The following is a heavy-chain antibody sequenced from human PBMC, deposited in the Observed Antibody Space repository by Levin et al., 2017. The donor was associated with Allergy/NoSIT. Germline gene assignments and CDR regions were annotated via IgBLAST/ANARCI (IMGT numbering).Heavy chain of an antibody. J-gene: IGHJ6*03. CDR2: INRDGTEK. Sequence: GGSLRLSCAASGFTFNNKWMSWVRQAPGKGLEWVASINRDGTEKYYVDSVKGRFTVSRDNAKNSLFLQMNSLRAEDTAVYYCTKDRGGDHFYHYYCMDDWGKGTTVTVSS. CDR1: GFTFNNKW. D-gene: IGHD3-10*01. CDR3: TKDRGGDHFYHYYCMDD. V-gene: IGHV3-7*04.